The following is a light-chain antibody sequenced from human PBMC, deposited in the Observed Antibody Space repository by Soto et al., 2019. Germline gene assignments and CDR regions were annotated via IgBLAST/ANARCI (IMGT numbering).Light chain of an antibody. J-gene: IGLJ3*02. CDR1: SSNIGAGYD. V-gene: IGLV1-40*01. Sequence: QSVLTQPPSVSGAPGQRVTISCTGSSSNIGAGYDVHGYQQLPGTAPKLLIYGNSNRPSGVPDRLSGSKSGTSASLAITGVQAEDEADYYCQSYDSSLSGWVFGGGTKLTVL. CDR2: GNS. CDR3: QSYDSSLSGWV.